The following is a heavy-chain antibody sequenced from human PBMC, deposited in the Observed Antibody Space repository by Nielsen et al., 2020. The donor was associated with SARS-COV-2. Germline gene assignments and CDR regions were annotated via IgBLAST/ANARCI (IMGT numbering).Heavy chain of an antibody. CDR1: GYTFTSYE. CDR3: ARAPALIGGGVDYGMDV. V-gene: IGHV1-8*01. J-gene: IGHJ6*02. CDR2: MNPNSGNT. Sequence: ASVKVSCKASGYTFTSYEINWVRQATGQGLEWMGWMNPNSGNTGYAQKFQGRVTMTRNTSISTAYMELSSLRSEDTAVYYCARAPALIGGGVDYGMDVWGQGTTVTVSS. D-gene: IGHD2-15*01.